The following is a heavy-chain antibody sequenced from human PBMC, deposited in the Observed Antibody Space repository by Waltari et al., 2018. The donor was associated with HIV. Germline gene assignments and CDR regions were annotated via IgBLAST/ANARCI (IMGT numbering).Heavy chain of an antibody. V-gene: IGHV1-8*01. J-gene: IGHJ4*02. D-gene: IGHD3-3*01. CDR2: MSINSGNG. CDR1: GYNFATFD. CDR3: VTSRPGAVFGDF. Sequence: QAQLVQSGAEVRKPGASVKVSCKASGYNFATFDINWVRRAPGQGLEWMGWMSINSGNGGYEQRFKGRVTLTRDTSIDTAYMELHSLTPQDTAVYYCVTSRPGAVFGDFWGQGTPVMVSS.